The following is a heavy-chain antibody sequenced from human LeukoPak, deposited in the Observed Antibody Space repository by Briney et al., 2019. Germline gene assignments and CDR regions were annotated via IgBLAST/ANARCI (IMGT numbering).Heavy chain of an antibody. CDR3: AKYNTYYYDSSGWYFDY. CDR2: ISGSGGST. CDR1: GFTFSSFA. J-gene: IGHJ4*02. Sequence: PGGSLRLSCAASGFTFSSFAMSWVRQAPGKGLEWVSAISGSGGSTYYADSVKGRFTISRDNSKNTLYLQMNSLRAEDTAVYYCAKYNTYYYDSSGWYFDYWGQGTLVTVSS. V-gene: IGHV3-23*01. D-gene: IGHD3-22*01.